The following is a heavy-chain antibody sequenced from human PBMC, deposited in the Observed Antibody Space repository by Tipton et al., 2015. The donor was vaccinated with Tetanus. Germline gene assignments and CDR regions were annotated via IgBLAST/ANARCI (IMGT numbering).Heavy chain of an antibody. CDR1: GASISSHY. Sequence: TLSLTCTVSGASISSHYWYWIRQPPGKGLEWIAYIYQNGDANYNPSLQSRVTISVDTSKNQFSLQLAFVTAADTAIYYCARERIEAFYYHGLDVWGPGTTVTVSS. J-gene: IGHJ6*02. CDR3: ARERIEAFYYHGLDV. D-gene: IGHD2-21*01. V-gene: IGHV4-59*11. CDR2: IYQNGDA.